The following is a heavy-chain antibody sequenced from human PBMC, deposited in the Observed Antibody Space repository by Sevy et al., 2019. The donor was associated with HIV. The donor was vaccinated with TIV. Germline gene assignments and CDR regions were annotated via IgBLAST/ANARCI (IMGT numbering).Heavy chain of an antibody. J-gene: IGHJ3*02. CDR3: ARWEVGATFSGVHAFDI. CDR2: ISYDGSNK. D-gene: IGHD1-26*01. Sequence: GGSLRLSCAASGFTFSSYAMHWVRQAPGKGLEWVAVISYDGSNKYYADSVKGRFTISRDNSKNTLYLQMNGLRAEDTAVYYCARWEVGATFSGVHAFDIWGQGTMVTVSS. V-gene: IGHV3-30-3*01. CDR1: GFTFSSYA.